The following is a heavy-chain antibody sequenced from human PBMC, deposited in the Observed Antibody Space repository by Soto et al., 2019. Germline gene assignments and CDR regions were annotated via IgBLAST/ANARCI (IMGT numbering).Heavy chain of an antibody. Sequence: QVQLQESGPGLVKASETLSLTCTVSGGSLSSYYWSWIRQPPGKGLEWIGNIYYNEETKQNIPPKSNPSLSSRVTMSLDTSKNQVFLKLTSVIAADTAVYYCARDRGFSYGRGAIDHGGQGTLVAVSS. CDR2: IYYNEETKQNIPP. V-gene: IGHV4-59*01. CDR1: GGSLSSYY. J-gene: IGHJ4*02. D-gene: IGHD5-18*01. CDR3: ARDRGFSYGRGAIDH.